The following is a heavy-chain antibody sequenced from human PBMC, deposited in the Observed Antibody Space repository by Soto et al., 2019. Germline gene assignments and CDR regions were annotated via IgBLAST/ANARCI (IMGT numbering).Heavy chain of an antibody. CDR1: GYTFTSYG. D-gene: IGHD3-3*01. Sequence: GASVKVSCKASGYTFTSYGISWVRQAPGQGLEWVGWVSAYNGNTNYAQKLQGRVTMTTDTSTSTAYMELRSLRSDDTAVYYCARTQEQYYDFWSGYYQTDYYYGMDVWGQGTTVTVSS. CDR2: VSAYNGNT. V-gene: IGHV1-18*04. CDR3: ARTQEQYYDFWSGYYQTDYYYGMDV. J-gene: IGHJ6*02.